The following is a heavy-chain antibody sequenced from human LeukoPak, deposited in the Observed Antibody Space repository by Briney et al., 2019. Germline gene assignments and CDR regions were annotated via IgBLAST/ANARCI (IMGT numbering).Heavy chain of an antibody. CDR3: ARDPYNGSYGDYYYYYMDV. CDR2: ITSSSSYT. Sequence: GGSLRLSCAASGFTFDDYGMSWVRQAPGKGLEWVSSITSSSSYTFCADSVKGRFTISRDNAKNSLYLQMNSLRAEDTAIYYCARDPYNGSYGDYYYYYMDVWGKGTTVTISS. CDR1: GFTFDDYG. J-gene: IGHJ6*03. V-gene: IGHV3-21*01. D-gene: IGHD1-26*01.